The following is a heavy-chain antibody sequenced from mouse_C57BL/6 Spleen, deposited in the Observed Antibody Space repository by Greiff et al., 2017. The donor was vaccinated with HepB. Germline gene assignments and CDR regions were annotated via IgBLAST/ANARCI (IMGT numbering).Heavy chain of an antibody. V-gene: IGHV2-2*01. D-gene: IGHD1-1*01. CDR1: GFSFTSYG. Sequence: VKLMESGPGLVQPSQSLSITCTVSGFSFTSYGVHWVRQSPGKGLEWLGVIWSGGSTDYNAAFISRLSISKDNSKSQVFFKMNSLQADDTAIYYCARKGLTVVDAMDYWGQGTSVTVSS. CDR2: IWSGGST. J-gene: IGHJ4*01. CDR3: ARKGLTVVDAMDY.